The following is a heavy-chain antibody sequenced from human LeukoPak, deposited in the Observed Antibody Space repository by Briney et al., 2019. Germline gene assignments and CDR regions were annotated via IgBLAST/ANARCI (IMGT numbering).Heavy chain of an antibody. J-gene: IGHJ3*02. Sequence: GGSLRLSCAASKFIFSNYGMHWVRQAPGKGLEWLGFIRSQAYGMTIEYAASVKGRFSISRDNSKSIADLQINSLKTEDTAVYYCARGGDFGVPAPLGIDAFDIWGQGTMVTVSS. CDR2: IRSQAYGMTI. V-gene: IGHV3-49*04. CDR3: ARGGDFGVPAPLGIDAFDI. D-gene: IGHD2-2*01. CDR1: KFIFSNYG.